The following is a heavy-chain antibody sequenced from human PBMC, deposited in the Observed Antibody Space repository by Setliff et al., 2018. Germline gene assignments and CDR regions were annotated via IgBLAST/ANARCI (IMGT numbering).Heavy chain of an antibody. J-gene: IGHJ4*02. CDR3: ARELRSPFWHIDF. D-gene: IGHD3-16*01. Sequence: ASVKVSCKASGDTFSTYALSWVRQAPGQGLEWMGGIIPLLETAKYAQKFQGRVTITADKSTNTGYMEVTSLRAEDTAVYYCARELRSPFWHIDFWGQGTLVTVSS. V-gene: IGHV1-69*06. CDR2: IIPLLETA. CDR1: GDTFSTYA.